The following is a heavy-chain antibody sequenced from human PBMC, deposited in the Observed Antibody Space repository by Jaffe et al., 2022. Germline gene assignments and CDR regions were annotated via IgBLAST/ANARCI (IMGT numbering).Heavy chain of an antibody. D-gene: IGHD3-9*01. V-gene: IGHV3-66*02. CDR1: GFTVSSNY. CDR2: IYSGGST. J-gene: IGHJ3*02. CDR3: ARDGTYDILTGYAFDI. Sequence: EVQLVESGGGLVQPGGSLRLSCAASGFTVSSNYMSWVRQAPGKGLEWVSVIYSGGSTYYADSVKGRFTISRDNSKNTLYLQMNSLRAEDTAVYYCARDGTYDILTGYAFDIWGQGTMVTVSS.